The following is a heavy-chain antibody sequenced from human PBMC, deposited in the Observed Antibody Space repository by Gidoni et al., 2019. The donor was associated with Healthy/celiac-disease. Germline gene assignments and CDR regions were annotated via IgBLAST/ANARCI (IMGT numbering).Heavy chain of an antibody. CDR2: IYYSGST. CDR3: ARELARSGWYSHGDY. V-gene: IGHV4-61*01. Sequence: QVQLQESGPGLVKPSETLSLTCTVSGGSVSSGSYYWSWIRQPPGKGLEWIGYIYYSGSTNYNPSLKSRVTISVDTSKNQFSLKLSSVTAADTAVYYCARELARSGWYSHGDYWGQGTLVTVSS. D-gene: IGHD6-19*01. CDR1: GGSVSSGSYY. J-gene: IGHJ4*02.